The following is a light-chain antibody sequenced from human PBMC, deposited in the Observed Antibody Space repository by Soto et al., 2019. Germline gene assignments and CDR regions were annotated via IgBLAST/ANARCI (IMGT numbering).Light chain of an antibody. CDR2: AVT. J-gene: IGLJ1*01. Sequence: QSALTEAASVSGSPGQSITISCTVTSSDVGGYNYVSWYQQRPGKAPKLMIYAVTDRPSGVSSRFSGSKSGNTASPTISGLQAEDEADYYCSSYPSSSTLFGAGTKVTVL. V-gene: IGLV2-14*01. CDR3: SSYPSSSTL. CDR1: SSDVGGYNY.